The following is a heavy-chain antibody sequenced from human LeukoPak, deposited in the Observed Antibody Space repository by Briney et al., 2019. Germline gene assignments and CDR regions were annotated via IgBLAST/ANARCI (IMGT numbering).Heavy chain of an antibody. Sequence: ASVKVSCKASGYTFTSYGISWVRQAPGQGLEWMGWISAYNGNTNYAQKLQGRVTMTTDTSTSTAYMELRSLRSDDTAVYYCASCSGGSCYLQSLDYWGQGTLVTVSS. D-gene: IGHD2-15*01. CDR1: GYTFTSYG. V-gene: IGHV1-18*01. CDR2: ISAYNGNT. CDR3: ASCSGGSCYLQSLDY. J-gene: IGHJ4*02.